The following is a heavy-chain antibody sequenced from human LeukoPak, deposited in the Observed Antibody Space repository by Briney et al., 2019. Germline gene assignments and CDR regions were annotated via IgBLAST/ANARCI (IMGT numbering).Heavy chain of an antibody. J-gene: IGHJ3*02. V-gene: IGHV1-46*01. D-gene: IGHD2-2*01. CDR3: ARRGEGIVVVPAAVDDAFDI. CDR1: GYTFTSYY. CDR2: INPSGGST. Sequence: ASVKVSCKASGYTFTSYYMHWVRQAPGQGLEWMGIINPSGGSTSYAQKFQGRVTMTRDMSTSTVYMELSSLRSEDTAVYYCARRGEGIVVVPAAVDDAFDIWGQGTMVTVSS.